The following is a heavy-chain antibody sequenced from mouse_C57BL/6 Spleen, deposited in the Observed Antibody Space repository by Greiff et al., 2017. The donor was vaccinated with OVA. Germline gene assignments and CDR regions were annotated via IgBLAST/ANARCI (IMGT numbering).Heavy chain of an antibody. CDR3: ARDRYGYDGGYFDV. J-gene: IGHJ1*03. CDR1: GFTFSSYA. D-gene: IGHD2-2*01. CDR2: ISDGGSYT. Sequence: EVMLVESGGGLVKPGGSLKLSCAASGFTFSSYAMSWVRQTPEKRLEWVATISDGGSYTYYPDNVKGRFTISRDNAKNNLYLQMSHLKSEDTAMYYCARDRYGYDGGYFDVWGTGTTVTVSS. V-gene: IGHV5-4*01.